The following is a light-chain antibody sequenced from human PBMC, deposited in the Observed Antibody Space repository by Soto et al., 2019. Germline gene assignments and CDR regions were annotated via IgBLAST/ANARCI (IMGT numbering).Light chain of an antibody. J-gene: IGKJ2*01. CDR1: QSVANNY. V-gene: IGKV3-20*01. Sequence: EIVLTQSPGTLSLSPGERATLSCRASQSVANNYLAWYQQKPGQAPRLLIYGASVRATGVPYRFSGSGSGPDFTLTITRLEPEDFAVYYCQQYGTSPLMFTFGQGTNLGVK. CDR2: GAS. CDR3: QQYGTSPLMFT.